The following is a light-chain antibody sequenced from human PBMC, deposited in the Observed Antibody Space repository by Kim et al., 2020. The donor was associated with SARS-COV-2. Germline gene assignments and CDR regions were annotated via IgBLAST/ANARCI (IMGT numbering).Light chain of an antibody. CDR2: GAS. Sequence: SPAERATPSSRASQSISSSYLAWYQQKPGQAPRLLIYGASSRATGIPDRFSGSGSGTDFTLTISRLEPEDFAVYYCQQYGSSPGTFGGGTKVDIK. CDR3: QQYGSSPGT. V-gene: IGKV3-20*01. CDR1: QSISSSY. J-gene: IGKJ4*01.